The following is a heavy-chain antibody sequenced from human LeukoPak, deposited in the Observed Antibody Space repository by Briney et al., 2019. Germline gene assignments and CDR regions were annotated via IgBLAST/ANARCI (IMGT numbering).Heavy chain of an antibody. J-gene: IGHJ4*02. D-gene: IGHD1-7*01. CDR1: DGSISSGSYY. V-gene: IGHV4-61*02. CDR3: ARDLELRGD. Sequence: SETLFLTCTVSDGSISSGSYYWSWIRQPAGKGLEWIGRIYSSGSTNYNPSLKSRVTISVDTSKNQFSLKLSSVTAADTAVYYCARDLELRGDWGQGTLVTVSS. CDR2: IYSSGST.